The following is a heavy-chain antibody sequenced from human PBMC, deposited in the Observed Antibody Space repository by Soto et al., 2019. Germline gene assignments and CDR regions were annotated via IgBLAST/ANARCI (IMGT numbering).Heavy chain of an antibody. CDR3: ARDLKGTEALES. V-gene: IGHV4-59*11. CDR2: IYNSGTA. Sequence: SETLSLTCTVSGSSMTKRFWRWVRQAPGKRLEWIGYIYNSGTAETADYNPSLNSRVTISLDTSTNQVSLQLSSVTSADTALYYGARDLKGTEALESCGQRTTVTVSS. J-gene: IGHJ6*02. CDR1: GSSMTKRF.